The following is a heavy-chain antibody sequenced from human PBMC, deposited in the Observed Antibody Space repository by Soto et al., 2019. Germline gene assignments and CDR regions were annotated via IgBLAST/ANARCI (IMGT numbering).Heavy chain of an antibody. CDR2: INLNSGHT. Sequence: ASVKVSCKASGYPFTTYDISWVRQAAGQGLEWMGWINLNSGHTDYAQRFQGRVTMTRNTSLSTAYMELTSLSSEDTAVYYCARGRGWRDYWGQGALVTVSS. D-gene: IGHD6-19*01. J-gene: IGHJ4*02. CDR3: ARGRGWRDY. CDR1: GYPFTTYD. V-gene: IGHV1-8*01.